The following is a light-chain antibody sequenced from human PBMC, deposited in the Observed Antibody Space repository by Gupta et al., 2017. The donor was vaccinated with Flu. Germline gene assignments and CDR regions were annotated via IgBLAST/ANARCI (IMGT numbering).Light chain of an antibody. Sequence: EIVLTQSPGTLSLSPGERATLSCRASQSVSSSYLAWYQQKPGQAPRLLIYGASSRATGIPDRFSGSWSGTDFTLTISRLEPEDFAGYYCQQYGSSPGGAFGQGSKVEIK. V-gene: IGKV3-20*01. CDR1: QSVSSSY. CDR2: GAS. CDR3: QQYGSSPGGA. J-gene: IGKJ1*01.